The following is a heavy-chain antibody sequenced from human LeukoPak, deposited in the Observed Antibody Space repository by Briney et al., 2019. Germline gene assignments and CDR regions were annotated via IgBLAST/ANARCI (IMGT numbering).Heavy chain of an antibody. D-gene: IGHD3-3*01. J-gene: IGHJ4*02. V-gene: IGHV4-61*03. Sequence: PSETLSLTCTVSGGSISSSSYYWSWIRQPPGKGLEWIGYIYYSGGTNYNPSLKSRATISLDTSKNHFSLKLNSLSAADTAVYYCARGHLEWLSPFGNWGQGILVTVSS. CDR2: IYYSGGT. CDR1: GGSISSSSYY. CDR3: ARGHLEWLSPFGN.